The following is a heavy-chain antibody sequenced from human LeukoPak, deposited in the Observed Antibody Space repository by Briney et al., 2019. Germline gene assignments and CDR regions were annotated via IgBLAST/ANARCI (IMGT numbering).Heavy chain of an antibody. CDR3: ARGYYDILTGYSFDY. V-gene: IGHV1-18*01. CDR1: DYTFTSYG. D-gene: IGHD3-9*01. CDR2: ISAYNGNT. J-gene: IGHJ4*02. Sequence: ASVKVSCKASDYTFTSYGISCVRRALGQGLEWMGWISAYNGNTNYAQKLQGRVTMTTDTSTSTAYMELRSLRSDDTAVYYCARGYYDILTGYSFDYWGQGTLVTVSS.